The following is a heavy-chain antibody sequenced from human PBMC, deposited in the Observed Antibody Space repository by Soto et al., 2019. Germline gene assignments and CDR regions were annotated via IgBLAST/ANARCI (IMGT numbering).Heavy chain of an antibody. J-gene: IGHJ3*02. Sequence: GGSLRLSCAASGFIFSSYGMNWVRQAPGKGLEWVAVMSFDGSIKYYADSVKGRFTISRDNSKNTLCLQMNSLRAEDTAVYYCATIAVPPAFDIWGQGTMVTVSS. D-gene: IGHD6-19*01. CDR3: ATIAVPPAFDI. CDR2: MSFDGSIK. CDR1: GFIFSSYG. V-gene: IGHV3-30*03.